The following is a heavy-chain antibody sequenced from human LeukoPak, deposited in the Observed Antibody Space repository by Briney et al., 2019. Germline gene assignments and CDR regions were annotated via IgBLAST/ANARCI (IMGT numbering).Heavy chain of an antibody. CDR3: ARNGIYQLHWVWFDP. D-gene: IGHD2-2*01. CDR1: GFTFSSYA. CDR2: ISYDGSNK. J-gene: IGHJ5*02. V-gene: IGHV3-30-3*01. Sequence: AGGSLRLSCAASGFTFSSYAMHWVRQAPGKGLEWVAVISYDGSNKYYADSVKGRFTISRDNSKNTLYLQMNSLRAEDTAVYYCARNGIYQLHWVWFDPRGQGTLVTVSS.